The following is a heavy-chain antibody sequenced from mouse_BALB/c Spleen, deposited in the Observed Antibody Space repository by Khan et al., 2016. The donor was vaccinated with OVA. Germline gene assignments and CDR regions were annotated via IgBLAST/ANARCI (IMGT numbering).Heavy chain of an antibody. J-gene: IGHJ2*01. D-gene: IGHD1-3*01. CDR3: AILEDI. CDR2: IWAGGSP. V-gene: IGHV2-9*02. Sequence: QVQLKESGPGLVAPSQRLSITCTVSGFSLTSYGVHWVRQPPGKGLEWLGVIWAGGSPNYNSALMSRLSIRKDNSKSQVFLKMNSLQTDYTAMYYCAILEDIWGQGTTLTVSS. CDR1: GFSLTSYG.